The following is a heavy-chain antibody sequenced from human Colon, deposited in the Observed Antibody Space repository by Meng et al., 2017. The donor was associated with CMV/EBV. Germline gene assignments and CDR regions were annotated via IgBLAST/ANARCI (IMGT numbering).Heavy chain of an antibody. V-gene: IGHV4-39*07. CDR2: IYYSGDT. CDR3: ARGGQVARSSFDY. CDR1: GGSLSSGRYF. J-gene: IGHJ4*02. Sequence: GSLRLSCTVSGGSLSSGRYFWGWIRQPPGKGLEWIGSIYYSGDTYYNPSLQSRVTISIDTSRNQFSLKLTSLTAADTAVYYCARGGQVARSSFDYWGQGTLVTVSS. D-gene: IGHD2-2*01.